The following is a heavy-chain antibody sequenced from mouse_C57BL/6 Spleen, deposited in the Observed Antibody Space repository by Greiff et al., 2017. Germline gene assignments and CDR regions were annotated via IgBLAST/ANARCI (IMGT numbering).Heavy chain of an antibody. Sequence: QVQLQQPGAELVKPGASVKMSCKASGYTFTSYWITWVKQRPGPGLEWIGDIYPGSGSTNYNEKFKSKATLTVDTSSSTAYMQLSSLTSEDSAVYYCERLGDYDRDAMDYWGQGTSVTVSS. J-gene: IGHJ4*01. CDR1: GYTFTSYW. D-gene: IGHD2-4*01. CDR3: ERLGDYDRDAMDY. CDR2: IYPGSGST. V-gene: IGHV1-55*01.